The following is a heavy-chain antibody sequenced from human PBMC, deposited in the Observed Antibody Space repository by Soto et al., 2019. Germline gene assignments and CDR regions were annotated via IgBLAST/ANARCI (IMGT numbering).Heavy chain of an antibody. CDR1: GFTFSSYA. CDR3: AKDKWEYCISTSCYGTHLLLAY. Sequence: PGGSLRLSCAASGFTFSSYAMSWVRQAPGKGLEWVSAISGSGGSTYYADSVKGRFTISRDNSKNTLYLQMNSLRAEDTAVYYCAKDKWEYCISTSCYGTHLLLAYCGQGTLVPVSS. CDR2: ISGSGGST. J-gene: IGHJ4*02. D-gene: IGHD2-2*01. V-gene: IGHV3-23*01.